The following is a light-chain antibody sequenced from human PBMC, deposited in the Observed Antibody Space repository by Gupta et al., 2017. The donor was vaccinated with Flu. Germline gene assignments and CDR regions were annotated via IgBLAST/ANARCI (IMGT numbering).Light chain of an antibody. CDR3: QQRSNWPPLT. V-gene: IGKV3-11*01. CDR2: DAS. J-gene: IGKJ4*01. Sequence: ATLSLSPGERATLSCRASQSVSSYLAWYQQKPGQAPRLLIYDASNRATGIPARFSGGGSGTDFTLTISSLEPEDFAVYYCQQRSNWPPLTFGGGTKVEIK. CDR1: QSVSSY.